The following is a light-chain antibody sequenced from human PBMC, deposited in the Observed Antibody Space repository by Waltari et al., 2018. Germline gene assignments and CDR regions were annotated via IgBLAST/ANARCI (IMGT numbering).Light chain of an antibody. Sequence: DIQMTPSPSSLSASVGDRVTITCQASKDISNYLNWYQQKPGKAPKLLIYDASNLETGVPSRFSGSGAGTDFTFTISSLQPEDIATYYCQQYDNLPMYTFGQGTKLEIK. V-gene: IGKV1-33*01. J-gene: IGKJ2*01. CDR1: KDISNY. CDR3: QQYDNLPMYT. CDR2: DAS.